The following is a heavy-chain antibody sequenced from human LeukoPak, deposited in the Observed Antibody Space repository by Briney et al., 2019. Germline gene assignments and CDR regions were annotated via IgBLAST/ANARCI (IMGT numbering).Heavy chain of an antibody. D-gene: IGHD1-26*01. J-gene: IGHJ4*02. CDR2: INPNSGGT. CDR3: ARGGLVGATPDY. Sequence: ASVKVSCKASGYTFTGYYMHWVRQAPGQGLEWMGWINPNSGGTNYAQKFQGWVTMTTDTSTSTAYMELRSLRADDTAVYYCARGGLVGATPDYWGQGTLVTVSS. V-gene: IGHV1-2*04. CDR1: GYTFTGYY.